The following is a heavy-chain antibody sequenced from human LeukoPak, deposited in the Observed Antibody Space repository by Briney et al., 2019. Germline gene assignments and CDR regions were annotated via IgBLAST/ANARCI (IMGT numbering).Heavy chain of an antibody. Sequence: GGSLRLSCAASGFTFKKYWMNWVRQAPGKGLEWVSAVSYSGAGTYYADSVKGRFTISRDNSKNTLYLQMNSLRAEDTAVYYCAKVQTTVTTYYYYYMDVWGKGTTVTVSS. CDR2: VSYSGAGT. CDR3: AKVQTTVTTYYYYYMDV. V-gene: IGHV3-23*01. D-gene: IGHD4-11*01. CDR1: GFTFKKYW. J-gene: IGHJ6*03.